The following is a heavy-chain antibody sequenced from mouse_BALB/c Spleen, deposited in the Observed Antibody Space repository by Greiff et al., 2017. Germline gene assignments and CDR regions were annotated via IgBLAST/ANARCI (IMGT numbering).Heavy chain of an antibody. J-gene: IGHJ4*01. V-gene: IGHV5-17*02. CDR1: GFTFSSFG. CDR3: ARWLLRNGYYAMDY. D-gene: IGHD2-3*01. Sequence: DVMLVESGGGLVQPGGSRKLSCAASGFTFSSFGMHWVRQAPEKGLEWVAYISSGSSTIYYADTVKGRFTISRDNPKNTLFLQMTSLRSEDTAMYYCARWLLRNGYYAMDYWGQGTSVTVSS. CDR2: ISSGSSTI.